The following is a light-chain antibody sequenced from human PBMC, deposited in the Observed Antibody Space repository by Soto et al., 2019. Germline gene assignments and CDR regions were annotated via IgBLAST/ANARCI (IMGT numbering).Light chain of an antibody. Sequence: NFMLTQPHSVSASPGKTVTISCTRSSGSIGRNYVQWFQQRPGSSPTTVIYDDKERPSGVPDRFSGSIDSSTNSASLTISGLRTEDEADYCCQSYDNSNRVFGGRTKVTGL. CDR3: QSYDNSNRV. CDR1: SGSIGRNY. V-gene: IGLV6-57*01. CDR2: DDK. J-gene: IGLJ2*01.